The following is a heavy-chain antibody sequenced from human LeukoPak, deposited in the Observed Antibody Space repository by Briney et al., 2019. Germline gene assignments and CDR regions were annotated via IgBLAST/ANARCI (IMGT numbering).Heavy chain of an antibody. J-gene: IGHJ6*02. CDR1: GFTFDDYA. CDR3: AKAKRAVVGNYYDYNMDV. D-gene: IGHD6-19*01. Sequence: PGGSLRLSCAASGFTFDDYAMHWVRQAPGKGVEWVSGISWNSGSLGYVDSVKGRFTISRDNAKNSLYLQMNSLRAEDTALSFCAKAKRAVVGNYYDYNMDVWGQGTTVTVSS. CDR2: ISWNSGSL. V-gene: IGHV3-9*01.